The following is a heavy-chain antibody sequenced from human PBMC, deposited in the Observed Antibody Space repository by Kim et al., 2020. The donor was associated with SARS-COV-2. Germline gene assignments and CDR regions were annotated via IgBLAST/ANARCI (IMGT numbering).Heavy chain of an antibody. Sequence: GGSLRLSCAASGFTFSSYAMSWVRQAPGKGLEWVSAISGRGGGTYYADSVKGRFTISRDNSKNTLYLQMNSLRAEDTAVYYCAKDLIELWPHYGMDVWGQGTTVTVSS. J-gene: IGHJ6*02. D-gene: IGHD3-10*01. CDR1: GFTFSSYA. CDR3: AKDLIELWPHYGMDV. V-gene: IGHV3-23*01. CDR2: ISGRGGGT.